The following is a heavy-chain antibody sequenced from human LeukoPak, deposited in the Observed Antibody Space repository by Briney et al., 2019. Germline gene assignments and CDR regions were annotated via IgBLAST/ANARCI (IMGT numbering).Heavy chain of an antibody. CDR1: GFTLITND. CDR2: LYSDGNT. V-gene: IGHV3-53*01. D-gene: IGHD1-14*01. CDR3: ARGVEPLAANTLAY. Sequence: GGSLRLSCAASGFTLITNDMTWVPQARGKGREWVSVLYSDGNTKYADSVPGRFTISRDNSKNTLYLEMNRLSPDDTAVYYCARGVEPLAANTLAYWGQGTLVTVSS. J-gene: IGHJ4*02.